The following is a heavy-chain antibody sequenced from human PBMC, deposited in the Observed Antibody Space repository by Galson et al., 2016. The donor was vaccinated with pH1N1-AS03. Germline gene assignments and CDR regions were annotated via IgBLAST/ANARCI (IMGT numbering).Heavy chain of an antibody. D-gene: IGHD4-17*01. CDR3: ARGTSTTATTHFDC. CDR2: IIPILGIT. J-gene: IGHJ4*02. Sequence: SVKVSCKASGGTFSSDAISWVRQAPGQGLEWMGRIIPILGITDYAQKFQGRVTITADKSTSTAYMELSSLRSEDTAVYYCARGTSTTATTHFDCWGQGTLVTISS. CDR1: GGTFSSDA. V-gene: IGHV1-69*04.